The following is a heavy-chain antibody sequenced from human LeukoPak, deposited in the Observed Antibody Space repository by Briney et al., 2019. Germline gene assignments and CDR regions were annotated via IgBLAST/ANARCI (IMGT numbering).Heavy chain of an antibody. CDR3: ARRVTPYYFDY. CDR1: GSTFSCYA. J-gene: IGHJ4*02. CDR2: ISYDGSNK. Sequence: PGGSMRLSCAASGSTFSCYAMHWVRQAPGKGLEWVAVISYDGSNKYYADSVKGRFTISRDNSKNTLYLQMNSLRAEDTAVYYCARRVTPYYFDYWGQGTLVPVSS. D-gene: IGHD2-21*02. V-gene: IGHV3-30-3*01.